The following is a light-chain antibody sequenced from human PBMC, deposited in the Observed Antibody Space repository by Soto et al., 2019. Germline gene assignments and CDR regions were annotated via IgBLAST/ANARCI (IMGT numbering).Light chain of an antibody. CDR3: CSYAGSYTHWV. CDR2: DVS. CDR1: SSDVGGYNY. Sequence: QSALTQPRSVSRSPGQSFTISCTGTSSDVGGYNYVSWYQQHPGKAPKLIIYDVSERPSGVPDRFSGSKSGNTASLTISGLQAEDEANYYCCSYAGSYTHWVFGGGTKVTVL. J-gene: IGLJ3*02. V-gene: IGLV2-11*01.